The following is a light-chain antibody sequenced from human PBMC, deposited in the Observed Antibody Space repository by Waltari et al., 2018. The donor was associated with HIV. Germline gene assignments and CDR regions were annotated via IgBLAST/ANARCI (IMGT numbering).Light chain of an antibody. V-gene: IGLV2-14*01. CDR1: SSDVGCYTY. CDR2: VVS. CDR3: SSYTSSSTLYV. Sequence: QSALTQPASVSGSPGQSITISCTGTSSDVGCYTYVSWYQQHPGNAPKLMISVVSNRPSGVTNRFSGSKSGNTASLTISGLQVEDEADYYCSSYTSSSTLYVFGTGTKVTVL. J-gene: IGLJ1*01.